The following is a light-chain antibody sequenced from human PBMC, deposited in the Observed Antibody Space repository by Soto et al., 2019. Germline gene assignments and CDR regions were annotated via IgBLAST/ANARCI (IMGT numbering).Light chain of an antibody. Sequence: DIQMTQSPSSLSASVGDRVTIACRASQSVVTYVNWYQQKPGKAPKLLIYAASNLQSGVPSRFSGSGSGTDFTLTISSLQPEDVATYCCQQSFDSPQTFGPGTKLEIK. V-gene: IGKV1-39*01. J-gene: IGKJ2*01. CDR2: AAS. CDR3: QQSFDSPQT. CDR1: QSVVTY.